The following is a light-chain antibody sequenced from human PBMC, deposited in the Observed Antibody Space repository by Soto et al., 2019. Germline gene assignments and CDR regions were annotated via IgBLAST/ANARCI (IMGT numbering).Light chain of an antibody. CDR1: SSDVGNYNY. V-gene: IGLV2-14*01. Sequence: QSALTQPAFVSGSPGQSITISCTGTSSDVGNYNYVSWYKQHSGKAPKLMIYDVSYRPSGVSNRFSGFKSGNTASLTISGLQAEDEADYYCSSYTTSSTVVFGGGTKLTVL. CDR3: SSYTTSSTVV. J-gene: IGLJ2*01. CDR2: DVS.